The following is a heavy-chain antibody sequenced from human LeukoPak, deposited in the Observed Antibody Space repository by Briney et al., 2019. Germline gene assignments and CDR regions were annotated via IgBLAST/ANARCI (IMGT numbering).Heavy chain of an antibody. CDR1: GFTFSSYA. CDR2: ISYDGSNK. V-gene: IGHV3-30-3*01. D-gene: IGHD4/OR15-4a*01. J-gene: IGHJ4*02. Sequence: PGGSLRLSCAASGFTFSSYAMHWVRQAPGKGLEWVAVISYDGSNKYYADYVKGRFTISRDNSKNTLYLQMNSLRAEDTAVYYCARDHSGAWRRYFDYWGQGTLVTVSS. CDR3: ARDHSGAWRRYFDY.